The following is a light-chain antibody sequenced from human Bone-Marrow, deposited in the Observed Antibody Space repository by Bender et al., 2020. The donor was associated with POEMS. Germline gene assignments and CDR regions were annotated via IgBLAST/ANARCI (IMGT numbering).Light chain of an antibody. J-gene: IGLJ3*02. CDR3: QTWGTGVRV. Sequence: QLVLTQSPSASASLGASVKLTCTLSSEHTSYSIAWHQKHPEKGPRFLMKLDNDGSHIKGDGIPDRFSGSSSGAERYLTISSLQSEDEADYYCQTWGTGVRVFGGGTKLTVL. CDR1: SEHTSYS. V-gene: IGLV4-69*01. CDR2: LDNDGSH.